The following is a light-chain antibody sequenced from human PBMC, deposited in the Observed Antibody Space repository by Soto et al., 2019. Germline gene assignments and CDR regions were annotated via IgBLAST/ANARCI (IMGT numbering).Light chain of an antibody. J-gene: IGLJ2*01. CDR3: SSYTSSSTLV. Sequence: QPVLTQSPSASASLGTSVKLTCTLSSGHSTYAIAWHQKQPEKGPRYLMKVNSDGSHRKGDGIPDRFSGSSSGAERYLTISSLQSEDEADYYCSSYTSSSTLVFGGGTKVTVL. CDR1: SGHSTYA. V-gene: IGLV4-69*01. CDR2: VNSDGSH.